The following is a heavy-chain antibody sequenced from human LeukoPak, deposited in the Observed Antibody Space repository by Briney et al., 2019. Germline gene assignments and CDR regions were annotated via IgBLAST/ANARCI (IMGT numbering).Heavy chain of an antibody. CDR2: ISGSGGST. D-gene: IGHD4/OR15-4a*01. Sequence: GGSLRLSCAASGFTFSRYGMSWVRQAPGKGLEWVSAISGSGGSTYYADSVKGRFTISRDNSKNTLYLQMNSLRAEDTAVYYCARRAGAYSHPYDYWGQGTLVTVSS. CDR3: ARRAGAYSHPYDY. CDR1: GFTFSRYG. V-gene: IGHV3-23*01. J-gene: IGHJ4*02.